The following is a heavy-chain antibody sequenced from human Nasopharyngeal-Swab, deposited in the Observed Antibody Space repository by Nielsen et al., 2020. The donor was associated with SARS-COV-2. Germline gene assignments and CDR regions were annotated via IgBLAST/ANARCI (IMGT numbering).Heavy chain of an antibody. CDR3: VRGLWFGELLGSGY. CDR1: GFTFCSYG. J-gene: IGHJ4*02. Sequence: GESLKISCAASGFTFCSYGMHWVRQAPGKGLEWVAVIWYDGSNKYYADSVKGRFTISRDNSKNTLYLQMNSLRAEDTAVYYCVRGLWFGELLGSGYWGQGTLVTVSS. CDR2: IWYDGSNK. D-gene: IGHD3-10*01. V-gene: IGHV3-33*01.